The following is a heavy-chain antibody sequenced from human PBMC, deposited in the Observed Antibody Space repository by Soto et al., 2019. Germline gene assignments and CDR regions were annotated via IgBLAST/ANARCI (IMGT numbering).Heavy chain of an antibody. CDR3: AGAEPGSSWYDPGSFDY. J-gene: IGHJ4*02. V-gene: IGHV1-18*01. D-gene: IGHD6-13*01. Sequence: QVQLVQSGAEVKKPGASVKVSCKASGYTFTTYGISWVRQAPGQGLEWMGWINVYKGNTNYAQKLQGRVTMTTDTSTSTAYMELRSLRSDDTAVYYCAGAEPGSSWYDPGSFDYWGQGTLVTVSS. CDR2: INVYKGNT. CDR1: GYTFTTYG.